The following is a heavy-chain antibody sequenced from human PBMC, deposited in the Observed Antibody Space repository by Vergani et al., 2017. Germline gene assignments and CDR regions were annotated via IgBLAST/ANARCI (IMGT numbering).Heavy chain of an antibody. CDR2: IYYSGST. V-gene: IGHV4-30-4*01. CDR1: GGSISSGDYY. J-gene: IGHJ6*02. CDR3: ARVEADYAGYYYGMDV. Sequence: QVQLQESGPGLVKPSQTLSLTCTVSGGSISSGDYYWSWIRQPPGKGLEWIGYIYYSGSTYYNPSLKSRVTISVDTSKNQFSLKLSSVTAADTAVYYCARVEADYAGYYYGMDVWGQGTTVTVSS. D-gene: IGHD4-17*01.